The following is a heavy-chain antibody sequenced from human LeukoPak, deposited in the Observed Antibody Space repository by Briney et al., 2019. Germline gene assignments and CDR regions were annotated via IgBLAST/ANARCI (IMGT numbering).Heavy chain of an antibody. CDR2: IYYSGST. CDR1: GGSISSSSYY. CDR3: ARRILTGWNYFDY. D-gene: IGHD3-9*01. J-gene: IGHJ4*02. Sequence: SETLSLTCTVSGGSISSSSYYWGWIRQPPGKGLEWIGSIYYSGSTYYNPSLKSRVTISVDTSKNQFSLKLSSVTAADTAVYYCARRILTGWNYFDYWGQGTLVTVSS. V-gene: IGHV4-39*07.